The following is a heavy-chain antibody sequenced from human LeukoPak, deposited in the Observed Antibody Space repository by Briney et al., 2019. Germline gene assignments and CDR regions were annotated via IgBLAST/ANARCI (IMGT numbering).Heavy chain of an antibody. CDR1: GFTFSSYS. J-gene: IGHJ4*02. V-gene: IGHV3-48*04. D-gene: IGHD3-22*01. Sequence: GGSLRLSCAASGFTFSSYSMNWVRQAPGKGLEWVSYITSSGSAIYYADSVKGRFTISRDNAKNSLYLQMNSLRAEDTAVYYCARENYYDRSGSYDYWGQGTLVTVSS. CDR3: ARENYYDRSGSYDY. CDR2: ITSSGSAI.